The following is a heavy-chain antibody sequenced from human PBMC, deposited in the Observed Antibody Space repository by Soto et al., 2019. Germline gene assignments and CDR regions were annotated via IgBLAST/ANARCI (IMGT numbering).Heavy chain of an antibody. J-gene: IGHJ4*02. CDR2: ISGSGGST. CDR1: GFTFSSYA. V-gene: IGHV3-23*01. D-gene: IGHD3-3*01. Sequence: PGGSLRLSCAASGFTFSSYAMSWVRQAPGKGLEWVSAISGSGGSTYYADSVKGRFTISRDNSKNTLYLQMNSLRAEDTAVYYCAADGDFWSGHYSFDYWGQGTLVTVSS. CDR3: AADGDFWSGHYSFDY.